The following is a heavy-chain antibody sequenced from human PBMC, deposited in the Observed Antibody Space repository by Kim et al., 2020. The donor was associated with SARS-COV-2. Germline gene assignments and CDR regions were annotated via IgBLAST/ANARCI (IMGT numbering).Heavy chain of an antibody. Sequence: GGSLRLSCAASGFTFSSYAMHWVRQAPGKGLEWVAVISYDGSNKYYADSVKGRFTISRDNSKNTLYLQMNSLRAEDTAVYYCARDGYCSSTSCYVSGRQAFDIWGQGTMVTVSS. J-gene: IGHJ3*02. D-gene: IGHD2-2*01. CDR2: ISYDGSNK. CDR3: ARDGYCSSTSCYVSGRQAFDI. V-gene: IGHV3-30-3*01. CDR1: GFTFSSYA.